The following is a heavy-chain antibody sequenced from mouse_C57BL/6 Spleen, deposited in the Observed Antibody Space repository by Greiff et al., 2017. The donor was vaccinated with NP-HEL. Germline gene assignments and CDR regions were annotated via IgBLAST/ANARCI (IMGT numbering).Heavy chain of an antibody. V-gene: IGHV5-4*01. CDR3: AREPYDGEGRFAY. CDR1: GFTFSSYA. D-gene: IGHD2-3*01. J-gene: IGHJ3*01. CDR2: ISDGGSYT. Sequence: EVKLVESGGGLVKPGGSLKLSCAASGFTFSSYAMSWVRQTPEKRLEWVATISDGGSYTYYPDNVKGRFTISRDNAKNNLYLQMSHLKSEDTAMYYCAREPYDGEGRFAYWGQGTLVTVSA.